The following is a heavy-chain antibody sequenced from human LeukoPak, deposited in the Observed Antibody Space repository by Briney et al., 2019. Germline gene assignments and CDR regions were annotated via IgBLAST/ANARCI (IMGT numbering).Heavy chain of an antibody. J-gene: IGHJ4*02. CDR1: GFTVSSNY. Sequence: GGSLRLSCAASGFTVSSNYMSWVRQAPGKGLEWVSVIYSGGSTYYADSVKGRFTISRDNAKNTLYLQMNSLRAEDTALCYCERGQATAWGLDYWGQGTLVTVSS. V-gene: IGHV3-53*01. CDR3: ERGQATAWGLDY. D-gene: IGHD6-13*01. CDR2: IYSGGST.